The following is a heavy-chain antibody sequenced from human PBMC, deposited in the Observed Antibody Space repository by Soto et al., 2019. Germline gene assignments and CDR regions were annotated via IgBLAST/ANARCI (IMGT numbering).Heavy chain of an antibody. CDR2: ISYDGSNK. V-gene: IGHV3-30-3*01. Sequence: GGSLRLSCAASGFTFSSYAMHWVRQAPGKGLEWVAVISYDGSNKYYADSVKGRFTISRDNSKNTLYLQMNSLRAEDTAVYYCARYREAVAGPANMAFDIWGQGTMVTVSS. CDR1: GFTFSSYA. CDR3: ARYREAVAGPANMAFDI. D-gene: IGHD6-19*01. J-gene: IGHJ3*02.